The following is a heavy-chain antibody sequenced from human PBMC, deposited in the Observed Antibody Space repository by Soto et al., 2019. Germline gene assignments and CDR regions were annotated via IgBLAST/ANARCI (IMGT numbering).Heavy chain of an antibody. J-gene: IGHJ6*02. CDR2: IYHSGST. D-gene: IGHD6-19*01. CDR3: ARDFSRGCPRKGDSGRAV. V-gene: IGHV4-4*02. Sequence: PSETLSLTCAVSGGSISSSNWWSWVRQPPGKGLEWIGEIYHSGSTNYNPSLKSRVTISVDKSKNQFSLKLSSVTAADTAVYYCARDFSRGCPRKGDSGRAVGAKGPTVPVP. CDR1: GGSISSSNW.